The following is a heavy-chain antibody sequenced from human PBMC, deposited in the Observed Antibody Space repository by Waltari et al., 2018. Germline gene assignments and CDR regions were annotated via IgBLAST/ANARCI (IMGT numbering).Heavy chain of an antibody. D-gene: IGHD6-19*01. V-gene: IGHV3-64D*08. CDR2: IPSNGGST. CDR3: VKERWVRQWLVFDF. J-gene: IGHJ4*02. CDR1: GFTFSNFA. Sequence: EVQLVESGGGLVQPGGSLRLSCSASGFTFSNFAMHWVRQAPGKGLGYLSDIPSNGGSTYYADSVKGRFTISRDNSKNTLYLQMTSLRPDDTAVYYCVKERWVRQWLVFDFWGQGTPVTVSS.